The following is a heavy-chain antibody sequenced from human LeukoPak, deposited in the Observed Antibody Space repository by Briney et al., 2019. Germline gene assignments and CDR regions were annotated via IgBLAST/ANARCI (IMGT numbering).Heavy chain of an antibody. Sequence: PGGSLRLSCAASGFTFSGYGMHWVRQAPGKGLEGVAVMSYDGSNKYYADSVKGRFTISRDNSKNTLYLQMNSLRVEDTAVYYCAKDHPRGYSYGTDYWGQGTLVTVSS. J-gene: IGHJ4*02. CDR2: MSYDGSNK. D-gene: IGHD5-18*01. CDR3: AKDHPRGYSYGTDY. V-gene: IGHV3-30*18. CDR1: GFTFSGYG.